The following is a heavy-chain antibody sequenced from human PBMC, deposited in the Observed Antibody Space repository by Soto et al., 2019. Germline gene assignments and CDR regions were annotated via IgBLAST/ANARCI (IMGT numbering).Heavy chain of an antibody. V-gene: IGHV6-1*01. D-gene: IGHD6-19*01. J-gene: IGHJ4*02. CDR2: TYYRSKWYS. CDR3: ARQKTARGITLTAAGGYYFDY. Sequence: KQSQTLSLTCAISGDSVSSNSAAWNWIRQSPSRGLEWLGTTYYRSKWYSHYGPSVKSRITINPDTSKNQFSLQLNSVTPEDTAVYYCARQKTARGITLTAAGGYYFDYWGQGALVTVSS. CDR1: GDSVSSNSAA.